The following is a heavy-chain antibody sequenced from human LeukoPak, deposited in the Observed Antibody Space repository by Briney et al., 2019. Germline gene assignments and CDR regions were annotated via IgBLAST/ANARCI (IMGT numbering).Heavy chain of an antibody. J-gene: IGHJ4*02. CDR3: ARGGVLRFLEWLPQGHFDY. D-gene: IGHD3-3*01. CDR1: GYTFSNYD. Sequence: ASVKVSCKASGYTFSNYDINWVRQATGQGLEWMGWMNPSSGNTGFAQKFQGRVTITRNTSISTAYMGLSSLRSEDTAVYYCARGGVLRFLEWLPQGHFDYWGQGTLVTVSS. V-gene: IGHV1-8*03. CDR2: MNPSSGNT.